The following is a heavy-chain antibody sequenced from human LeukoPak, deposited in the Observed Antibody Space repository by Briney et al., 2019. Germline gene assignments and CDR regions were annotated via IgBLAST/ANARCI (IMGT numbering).Heavy chain of an antibody. Sequence: GGSLRLSCEASGFTFRTYGMTWVRQAPGKGLEWVSGITGSSTWTYYADSVKGRFTISRDNSKNTLHLQMYSLRAEDTGIYYCARELAPLGTGYSDLWGRGTLVTVSS. V-gene: IGHV3-23*01. CDR2: ITGSSTWT. CDR1: GFTFRTYG. D-gene: IGHD7-27*01. J-gene: IGHJ2*01. CDR3: ARELAPLGTGYSDL.